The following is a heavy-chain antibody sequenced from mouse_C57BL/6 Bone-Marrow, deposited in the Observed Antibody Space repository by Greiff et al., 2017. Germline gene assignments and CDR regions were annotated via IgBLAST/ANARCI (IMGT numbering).Heavy chain of an antibody. Sequence: QVQLQQSGPGLVQPSQSLSITCTVSGFSLNSYGVHWVRQSPGKGLEWLGVLWSGGSTDYNAAFISRLSISKYNSKDQVFFKMNSLQADDTAIYYCARKAYYYGDSMDYWGQGTSVTVSS. CDR3: ARKAYYYGDSMDY. V-gene: IGHV2-2*01. D-gene: IGHD1-1*01. CDR2: LWSGGST. CDR1: GFSLNSYG. J-gene: IGHJ4*01.